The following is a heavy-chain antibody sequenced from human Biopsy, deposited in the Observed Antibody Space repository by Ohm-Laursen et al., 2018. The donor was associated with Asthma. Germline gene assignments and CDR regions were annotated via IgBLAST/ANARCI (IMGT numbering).Heavy chain of an antibody. D-gene: IGHD6-13*01. Sequence: SLRLSCAASGTHFGSYNMHWARQAPGKGLEWVAVITFDGSTQHYGDSVKGRFTISRDNSKNMLFLQMNSLRAEDTAVYYCSRDTLGYYFDTWGQGTQVTVSS. CDR3: SRDTLGYYFDT. CDR2: ITFDGSTQ. J-gene: IGHJ4*02. CDR1: GTHFGSYN. V-gene: IGHV3-30-3*01.